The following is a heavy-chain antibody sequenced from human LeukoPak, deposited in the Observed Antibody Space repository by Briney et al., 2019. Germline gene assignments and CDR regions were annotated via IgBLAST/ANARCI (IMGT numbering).Heavy chain of an antibody. CDR1: GGTFSSYA. CDR2: IIPIFGTA. J-gene: IGHJ5*02. Sequence: SVKVSCKASGGTFSSYAISWVRQAPGQGLEWMGGIIPIFGTANYAQKFQGRVTITADESTSTAYMELSSLRSEDTAVYYCARGPRNYYGSGSYYNVGWFDPWGQGTLVTVSS. V-gene: IGHV1-69*13. CDR3: ARGPRNYYGSGSYYNVGWFDP. D-gene: IGHD3-10*01.